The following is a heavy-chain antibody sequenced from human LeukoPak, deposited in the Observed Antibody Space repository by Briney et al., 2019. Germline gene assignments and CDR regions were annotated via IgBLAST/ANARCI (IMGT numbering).Heavy chain of an antibody. CDR3: ARGFGSGSPFDY. J-gene: IGHJ4*02. CDR2: IYYSGST. V-gene: IGHV4-59*01. Sequence: SETLSLTCTVSGGSISSYYWSWIRQPPGKGLEWIGYIYYSGSTNYNPPLKSRCTISVDTSKNQFSLKLSSVTAADTAVYYCARGFGSGSPFDYWGQGTLVTVSS. CDR1: GGSISSYY. D-gene: IGHD3-10*01.